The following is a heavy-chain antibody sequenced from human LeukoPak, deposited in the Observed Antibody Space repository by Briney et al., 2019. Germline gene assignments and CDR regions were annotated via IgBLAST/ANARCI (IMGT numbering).Heavy chain of an antibody. J-gene: IGHJ6*03. CDR1: GYTFTSYG. V-gene: IGHV1-18*01. CDR2: ISAYNGNT. Sequence: ASVKVSCKASGYTFTSYGISWVRQAPGQRLEWMGWISAYNGNTNYAQKLQGRVTMTTDTSTSTAYMELRSLRSDDTAVYYCARAGISAYYYYMDVWGKGTTVTVSS. CDR3: ARAGISAYYYYMDV. D-gene: IGHD6-25*01.